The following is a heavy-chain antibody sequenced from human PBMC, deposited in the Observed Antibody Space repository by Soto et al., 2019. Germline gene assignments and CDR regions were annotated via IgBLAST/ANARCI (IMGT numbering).Heavy chain of an antibody. V-gene: IGHV3-23*01. CDR1: GFTFSSYA. CDR2: ISGSGGST. D-gene: IGHD3-10*01. J-gene: IGHJ4*02. Sequence: EVQLLESGGGLXQPGGSLRLSCAASGFTFSSYAMSWVRQAPGKGLEWVSAISGSGGSTYYADSVKGRFTISRDNSKNTLYLQMNSLRAEDTAVYYCAKGGTSYYGSGSYVYWGQGTLVTVSS. CDR3: AKGGTSYYGSGSYVY.